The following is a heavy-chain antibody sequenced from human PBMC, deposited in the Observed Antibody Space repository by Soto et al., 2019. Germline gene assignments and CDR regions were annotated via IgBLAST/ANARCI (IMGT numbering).Heavy chain of an antibody. CDR2: ISGSGVST. J-gene: IGHJ4*02. D-gene: IGHD6-13*01. CDR3: AKGLRIAAAGTIDY. Sequence: PGGSLRLSCAASGFTFSSYAMSWVRQAPGKGLEWVSAISGSGVSTYYADSVKGRFTISRDNSKNTLYLQMNSLRAEDTAVDYCAKGLRIAAAGTIDYGGQGTLVTVSS. CDR1: GFTFSSYA. V-gene: IGHV3-23*01.